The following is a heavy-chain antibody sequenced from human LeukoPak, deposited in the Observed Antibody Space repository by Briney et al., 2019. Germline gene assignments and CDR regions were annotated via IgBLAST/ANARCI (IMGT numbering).Heavy chain of an antibody. CDR3: ARRKMATIEDYFDY. CDR2: IYYSGST. J-gene: IGHJ4*02. Sequence: SETLSLTCTVSGGSISSSSYYWGWIRQPPGKGLEWIGSIYYSGSTYYNPSLKSRVTISVDTSKNQFSLKLSSVTAADTAVYYCARRKMATIEDYFDYWGQGTLVTVSS. V-gene: IGHV4-39*01. CDR1: GGSISSSSYY. D-gene: IGHD5-24*01.